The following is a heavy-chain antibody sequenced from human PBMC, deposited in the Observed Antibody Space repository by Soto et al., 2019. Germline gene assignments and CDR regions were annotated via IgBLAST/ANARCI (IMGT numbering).Heavy chain of an antibody. CDR1: GGSISSSSYY. Sequence: QLQLQESGPGLVKPSETLSLTCTVSGGSISSSSYYWGWIRQPPGKGLEWIGSIYNSGSTSYNPSLKSRVTISVDTSKNQLSLRLSSVTVADTAVYYCARKSDAVASKPPDYWGQGTLVTVSS. J-gene: IGHJ4*02. CDR2: IYNSGST. CDR3: ARKSDAVASKPPDY. D-gene: IGHD6-19*01. V-gene: IGHV4-39*01.